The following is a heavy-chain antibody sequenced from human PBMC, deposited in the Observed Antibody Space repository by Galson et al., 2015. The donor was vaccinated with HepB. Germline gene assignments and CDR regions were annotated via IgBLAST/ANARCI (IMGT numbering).Heavy chain of an antibody. CDR1: GGTFSSYA. D-gene: IGHD3-10*01. J-gene: IGHJ6*02. CDR2: IIPIFGTA. CDR3: ARDRGLSGWGPDRENYYYGMDV. Sequence: VKVSCKASGGTFSSYAISWVRQAPGQGLEWMGGIIPIFGTANYAQKFQGRVTITADESTSTAYMELSSLRSEDTAVYYCARDRGLSGWGPDRENYYYGMDVWGQGTTVTVSS. V-gene: IGHV1-69*13.